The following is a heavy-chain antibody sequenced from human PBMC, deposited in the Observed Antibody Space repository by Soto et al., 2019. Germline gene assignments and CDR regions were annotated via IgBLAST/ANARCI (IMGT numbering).Heavy chain of an antibody. Sequence: QVQLQESGPGLVKPSQTLSLTCTVSGGSISSGDYYWSWIRQPPGKGLEWIGYIYYSGSTYYNPSLKSRVTISVDTSKNQCSLKLSSVTAADTAVYYCARGSGSYYYDSSYGAFDIWGQGTMVTVSS. CDR1: GGSISSGDYY. V-gene: IGHV4-30-4*01. CDR3: ARGSGSYYYDSSYGAFDI. CDR2: IYYSGST. D-gene: IGHD3-22*01. J-gene: IGHJ3*02.